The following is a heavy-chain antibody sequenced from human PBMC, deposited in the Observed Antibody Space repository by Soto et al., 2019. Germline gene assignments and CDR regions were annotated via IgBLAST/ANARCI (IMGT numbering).Heavy chain of an antibody. J-gene: IGHJ3*02. Sequence: ASVKVSCKASGGTFSSYGISWVRQAPGQGLEWMGGIIPIFGTANYAQKFQGRVTITADESTSTAYMELSSLRSEDTAVYYCARRGYSQGYAFDIWGQGTMVTVSS. D-gene: IGHD3-22*01. CDR3: ARRGYSQGYAFDI. V-gene: IGHV1-69*13. CDR2: IIPIFGTA. CDR1: GGTFSSYG.